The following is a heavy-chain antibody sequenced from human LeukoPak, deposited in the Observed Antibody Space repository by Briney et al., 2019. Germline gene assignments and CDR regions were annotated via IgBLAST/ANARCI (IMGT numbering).Heavy chain of an antibody. J-gene: IGHJ4*02. CDR2: ISYDGSNK. D-gene: IGHD3-10*01. Sequence: PGGSLRLSCAASGFTFSSYGMHWVRQAPGKGLEWVAVISYDGSNKYYADSVKGRFTISRDISKNTLYLQMNSLRAEDTAVYYCARDPFESYYFDYWGQGTLVTVSS. V-gene: IGHV3-30*19. CDR3: ARDPFESYYFDY. CDR1: GFTFSSYG.